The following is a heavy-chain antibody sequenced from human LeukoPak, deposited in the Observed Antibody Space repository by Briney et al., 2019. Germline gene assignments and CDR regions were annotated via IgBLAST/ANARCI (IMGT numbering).Heavy chain of an antibody. CDR3: TTDLLYSSSWYGGGY. V-gene: IGHV3-7*03. Sequence: PGGSLRLSCAASGFTFSSYWMSWVRQAPGKGLEWVANIKQDGSEKYYVDSVKGRFTISRDNAKNSLYLQMNSLKTEDTAVYYCTTDLLYSSSWYGGGYWGQGTLVTVSS. J-gene: IGHJ4*02. D-gene: IGHD6-13*01. CDR1: GFTFSSYW. CDR2: IKQDGSEK.